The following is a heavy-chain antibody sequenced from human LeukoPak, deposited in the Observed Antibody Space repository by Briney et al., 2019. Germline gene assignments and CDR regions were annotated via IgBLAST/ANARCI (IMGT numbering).Heavy chain of an antibody. CDR1: GGTFSSYA. J-gene: IGHJ6*03. V-gene: IGHV1-69*05. Sequence: GASVKVSCKASGGTFSSYAISWVRQAPGQGLEWMGGIIPIFGTANYAQKFQGRVTITTDESTSTAYMELSSLRSEDTAVYYCARVPLPAAQYYYYYMDVWGKGTTVTVSS. D-gene: IGHD2-2*01. CDR2: IIPIFGTA. CDR3: ARVPLPAAQYYYYYMDV.